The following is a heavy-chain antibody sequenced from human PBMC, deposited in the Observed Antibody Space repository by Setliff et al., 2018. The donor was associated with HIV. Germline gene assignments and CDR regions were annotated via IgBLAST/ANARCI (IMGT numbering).Heavy chain of an antibody. CDR3: ARRGRDGVLIVFATGFDP. J-gene: IGHJ5*02. CDR1: GGSIISGGYY. D-gene: IGHD2-8*01. Sequence: PSETLSLTCSISGGSIISGGYYWSWIRQHPEKGLEWIGYIYFTGKTYYNPSLKSRVSISVDTSKDQFSLNLKSVTAADTAVYYCARRGRDGVLIVFATGFDPWGQGTLVTVSS. V-gene: IGHV4-31*03. CDR2: IYFTGKT.